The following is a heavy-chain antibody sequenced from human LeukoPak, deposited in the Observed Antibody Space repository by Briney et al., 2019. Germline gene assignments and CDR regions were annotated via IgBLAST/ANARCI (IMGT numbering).Heavy chain of an antibody. V-gene: IGHV3-64*04. Sequence: GGSLRLSCSASGFTFSSYAMCWVRQAPGKGLEYVSGINSNGGSTYYADSVKGRLTISIDNSKNTLYVQMNSLRAEDTAVYSCARDHHGDYVSYSYVMDVWGQGTTVTVSS. CDR2: INSNGGST. CDR1: GFTFSSYA. J-gene: IGHJ6*02. CDR3: ARDHHGDYVSYSYVMDV. D-gene: IGHD4-17*01.